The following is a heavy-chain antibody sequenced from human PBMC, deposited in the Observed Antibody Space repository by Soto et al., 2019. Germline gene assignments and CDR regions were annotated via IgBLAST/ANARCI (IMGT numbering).Heavy chain of an antibody. D-gene: IGHD2-2*01. V-gene: IGHV4-59*01. CDR1: VGSISSYY. Sequence: PSETLSLTCTVSVGSISSYYWSWIRQRPGKGLECIWYIYCSGSTNYNPSLKSRVTISVYTSKNQFSLKLSSVTAADTAVYYCARDVYCSSTRCYLGWFDAWGQGTLVTLSS. CDR3: ARDVYCSSTRCYLGWFDA. CDR2: IYCSGST. J-gene: IGHJ5*02.